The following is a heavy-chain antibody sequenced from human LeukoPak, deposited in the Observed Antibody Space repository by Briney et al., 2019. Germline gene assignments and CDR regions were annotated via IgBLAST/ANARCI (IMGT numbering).Heavy chain of an antibody. J-gene: IGHJ5*02. CDR2: INTNTGNP. D-gene: IGHD2-2*01. V-gene: IGHV7-4-1*02. CDR1: GYAFTGYY. CDR3: ARDTVVVPGKNWFDP. Sequence: ASVKVSCKASGYAFTGYYIHWVRQAPGQGLEWMGWINTNTGNPTYAQGFTGRFVFSLDTSVSTAYLQISSLKAGDTAVYYCARDTVVVPGKNWFDPWGQGTLVTVSS.